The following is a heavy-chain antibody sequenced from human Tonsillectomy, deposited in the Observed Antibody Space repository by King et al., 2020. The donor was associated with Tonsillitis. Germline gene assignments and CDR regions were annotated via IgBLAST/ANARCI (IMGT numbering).Heavy chain of an antibody. CDR2: ISSSGSYT. CDR1: GFTFSDYY. D-gene: IGHD6-19*01. J-gene: IGHJ4*02. V-gene: IGHV3-11*05. CDR3: ARAVKGGWTATRPFDY. Sequence: VQLVESGGGLVKPGGSLRLSCAASGFTFSDYYMSWIRQAPGKGLEWVSYISSSGSYTNYADSVKGRFTISRDNAKNSLYLQMNSLRAEDTAVYYCARAVKGGWTATRPFDYWGQGTLVIVSS.